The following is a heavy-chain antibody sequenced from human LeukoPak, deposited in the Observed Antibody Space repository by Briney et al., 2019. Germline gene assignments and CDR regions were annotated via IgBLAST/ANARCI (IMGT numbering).Heavy chain of an antibody. CDR3: ARDRITIFGVVTLDY. CDR2: IYTSGST. Sequence: PSQTLSLTCTVSGGSISSGSYYWSWIRQPAGKGLEWTGRIYTSGSTNYNPSLKSRVTISVDTSKNQFSLKLSSVTAADTAVYYCARDRITIFGVVTLDYWGQGTLVTVSS. J-gene: IGHJ4*02. V-gene: IGHV4-61*02. D-gene: IGHD3-3*01. CDR1: GGSISSGSYY.